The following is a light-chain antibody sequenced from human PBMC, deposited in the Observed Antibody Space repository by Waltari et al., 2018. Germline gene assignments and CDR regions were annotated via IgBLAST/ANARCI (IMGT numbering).Light chain of an antibody. CDR3: LQRSNWPYT. V-gene: IGKV3-11*01. J-gene: IGKJ2*01. CDR1: QTVRRF. CDR2: DAS. Sequence: EIVLIQSPATLSLSPGERATRSCRASQTVRRFLAWYQQKPGQAPRLLIFDASSRAPGIPAKFRGSGSGTDFTLTVSNLEPEDFAVYYCLQRSNWPYTFGQGTRVEIK.